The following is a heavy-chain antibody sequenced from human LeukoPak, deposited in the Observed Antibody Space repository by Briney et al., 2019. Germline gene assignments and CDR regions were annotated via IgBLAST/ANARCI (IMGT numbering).Heavy chain of an antibody. CDR1: GGTFSSYA. V-gene: IGHV1-69*04. Sequence: SVKVSCKASGGTFSSYAISWVRPAPGQGLEWMGRIIPILGIANYAQKFQGRVTITADKSTSTAYMELSSLRSEDTAVYYCAREYCGGDCYEAFDIWGQGTMVTVSS. D-gene: IGHD2-21*02. CDR3: AREYCGGDCYEAFDI. J-gene: IGHJ3*02. CDR2: IIPILGIA.